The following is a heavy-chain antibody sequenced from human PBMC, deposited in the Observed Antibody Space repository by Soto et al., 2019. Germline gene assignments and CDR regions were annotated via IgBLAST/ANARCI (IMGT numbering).Heavy chain of an antibody. Sequence: GGSLKLSCEASGFTFSSYWMSWVRQAPGKGLEWVANIKQDGSEKYYVDSVKGRFTISRDNAKNSLYLQMNSLRAEDTAVYYCARAAGWYYFDYWGQGTLVTVSS. V-gene: IGHV3-7*03. J-gene: IGHJ4*02. CDR1: GFTFSSYW. CDR2: IKQDGSEK. CDR3: ARAAGWYYFDY. D-gene: IGHD2-15*01.